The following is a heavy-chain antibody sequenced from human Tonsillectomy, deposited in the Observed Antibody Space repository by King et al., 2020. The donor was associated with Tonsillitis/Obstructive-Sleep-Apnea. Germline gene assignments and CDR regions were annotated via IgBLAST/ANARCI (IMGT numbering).Heavy chain of an antibody. CDR2: ISGTGGHT. J-gene: IGHJ5*02. V-gene: IGHV3-23*04. D-gene: IGHD3-10*01. CDR3: AKVGPRYYYAILAYYSVDP. Sequence: VQLVESGGGLVQPGGSLRLSCAASGFTFPHYAVNWVRQAPGKGLEWVSAISGTGGHTFYADSVKGRFTISRDNYKNTLYLQMNSLRAEDTAVYFCAKVGPRYYYAILAYYSVDPWGQGTLVTVSS. CDR1: GFTFPHYA.